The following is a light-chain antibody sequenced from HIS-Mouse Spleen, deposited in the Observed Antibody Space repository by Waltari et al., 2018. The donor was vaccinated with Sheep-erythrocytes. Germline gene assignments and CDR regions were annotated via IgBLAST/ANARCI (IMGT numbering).Light chain of an antibody. CDR2: PDS. CDR1: KLGDKY. V-gene: IGLV3-1*01. J-gene: IGLJ2*01. CDR3: QAWDSSTAV. Sequence: SYELTQPPSVSVSPGQTASITCSGDKLGDKYACWYQQKPGQSPGLVIYPDSKRPAGIPERFSGSNSGNTATLTISGTQAMDEADYYCQAWDSSTAVFGGGTKLTVL.